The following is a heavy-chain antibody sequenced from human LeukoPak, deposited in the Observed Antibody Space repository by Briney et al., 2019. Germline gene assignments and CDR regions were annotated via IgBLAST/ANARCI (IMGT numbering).Heavy chain of an antibody. V-gene: IGHV1-46*01. CDR3: ARDGLSLGYYDSSGYMGPDY. Sequence: GASVKVSCKASGYTFTSYYMHWVRQAPGQGLEWMGIINPSGGSTSYAQKFQSRVTMTRDPSTSTVYMELSSLRSEDTAVYYCARDGLSLGYYDSSGYMGPDYWGQGTLVTVSS. J-gene: IGHJ4*02. D-gene: IGHD3-22*01. CDR1: GYTFTSYY. CDR2: INPSGGST.